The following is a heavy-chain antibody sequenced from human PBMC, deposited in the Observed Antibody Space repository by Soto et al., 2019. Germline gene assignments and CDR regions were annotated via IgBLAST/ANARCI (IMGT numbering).Heavy chain of an antibody. CDR3: ARAEQWLNPTVVTTDYYYGMDV. Sequence: ASVKVSCKACGYTFTGYYMHWVRQAPGQGFEWMRWINPNSGGTNYAQKFQGWVTMTRDTSSSTAYMELSRLRSDVTAVYYCARAEQWLNPTVVTTDYYYGMDVWGQGTTVTVSS. D-gene: IGHD6-19*01. CDR1: GYTFTGYY. J-gene: IGHJ6*02. CDR2: INPNSGGT. V-gene: IGHV1-2*04.